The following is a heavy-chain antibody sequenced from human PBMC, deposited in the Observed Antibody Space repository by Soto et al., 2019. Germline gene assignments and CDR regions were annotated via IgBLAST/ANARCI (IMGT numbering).Heavy chain of an antibody. CDR1: AGTFSSYA. J-gene: IGHJ6*02. CDR3: ARVSRTGTTSRTTNRYYCYGMDV. CDR2: IIPNFGTA. D-gene: IGHD1-7*01. Sequence: SVKVSCKASAGTFSSYAISWVRQAPGQGLEWMGGIIPNFGTANYAQKFQGRVTITADESTSTAYMELSSLRSEDTAVYYCARVSRTGTTSRTTNRYYCYGMDVWGQGTTVTVSS. V-gene: IGHV1-69*13.